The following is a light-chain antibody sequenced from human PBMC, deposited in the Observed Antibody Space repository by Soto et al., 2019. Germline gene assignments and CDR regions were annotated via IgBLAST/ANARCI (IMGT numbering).Light chain of an antibody. CDR2: GAF. Sequence: EIVLTQSPATLSVSPGGSATLSCRASQSVTFDLAWYQQRPGQAPRLLIYGAFKRATGVPARFSGSGSGTEFTLTISGLESEDFAVYYCQQYTNLETFGGGTRVEIK. CDR1: QSVTFD. J-gene: IGKJ4*01. CDR3: QQYTNLET. V-gene: IGKV3-15*01.